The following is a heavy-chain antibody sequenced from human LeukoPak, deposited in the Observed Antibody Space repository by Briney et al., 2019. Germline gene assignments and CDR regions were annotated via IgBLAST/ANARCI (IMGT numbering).Heavy chain of an antibody. CDR2: IKQDGSEK. CDR3: ARVGLRQLLGYFDY. V-gene: IGHV3-7*01. CDR1: GFTFSSYW. J-gene: IGHJ4*02. Sequence: GGSLRLSCAASGFTFSSYWMSWVRQAPGKGLEWVANIKQDGSEKYYVDSVKGRFTISRDNAKNSLYLQMNSLRAEDTAVYYCARVGLRQLLGYFDYWGQGTLVTVSS. D-gene: IGHD2-2*01.